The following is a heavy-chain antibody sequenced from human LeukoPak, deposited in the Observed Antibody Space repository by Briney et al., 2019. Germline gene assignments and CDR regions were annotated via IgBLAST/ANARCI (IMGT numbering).Heavy chain of an antibody. J-gene: IGHJ4*02. CDR2: NIPIFGAT. V-gene: IGHV1-69*13. D-gene: IGHD5-18*01. Sequence: SVKVSCKASGGTLSRQAVNWVRQAPGQGLEWMGGNIPIFGATNYAQRFQGRVTITADEATSTVYMGLSSLRSEDTAVYYCARMQGYSYSDYWGQGTLVTVSS. CDR1: GGTLSRQA. CDR3: ARMQGYSYSDY.